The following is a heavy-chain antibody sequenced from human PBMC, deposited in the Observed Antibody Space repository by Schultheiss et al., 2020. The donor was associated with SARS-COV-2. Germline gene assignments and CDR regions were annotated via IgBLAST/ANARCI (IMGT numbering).Heavy chain of an antibody. CDR3: ARAAYGDYVGAFDI. CDR1: GGSISSSSYY. J-gene: IGHJ3*02. Sequence: SETLSLTCAVSGGSISSSSYYWGWIRQPPGKGLEWIGYIYYSGSTNYNPSLKSRVTISVDTSKNQFSLKLSSVTAADTAVYYCARAAYGDYVGAFDIWGQGTMVTVSS. V-gene: IGHV4-61*05. CDR2: IYYSGST. D-gene: IGHD4-17*01.